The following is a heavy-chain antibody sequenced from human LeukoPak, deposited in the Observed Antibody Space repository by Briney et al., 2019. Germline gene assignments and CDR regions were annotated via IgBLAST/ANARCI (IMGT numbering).Heavy chain of an antibody. CDR3: AKDRFFDCSSTSCYFDY. D-gene: IGHD2-2*01. Sequence: GGSLRLSCAASGFTFSSYGMHWVRQAPGKGLEWVAFIRYDGSNKYYADSVKGRFTISRDNSKNTLYVQMNSLKTEDTAVYYCAKDRFFDCSSTSCYFDYWGQGALVTVSS. CDR2: IRYDGSNK. J-gene: IGHJ4*02. V-gene: IGHV3-30*02. CDR1: GFTFSSYG.